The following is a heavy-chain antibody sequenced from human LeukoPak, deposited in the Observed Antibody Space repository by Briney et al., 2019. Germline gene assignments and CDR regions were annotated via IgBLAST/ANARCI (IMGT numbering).Heavy chain of an antibody. V-gene: IGHV3-23*01. D-gene: IGHD3-16*01. CDR2: ISGSGDST. Sequence: GGSLRLSCAVSGFTFSSYSMSWVRQAPGKGLEWVSAISGSGDSTYYADSVKGRFTISRDNSKNTLYLQMNSLRAEDTAVYYCAKRAIMITFGGAHYYYYYYMDVWGKGTTVTISS. J-gene: IGHJ6*03. CDR1: GFTFSSYS. CDR3: AKRAIMITFGGAHYYYYYYMDV.